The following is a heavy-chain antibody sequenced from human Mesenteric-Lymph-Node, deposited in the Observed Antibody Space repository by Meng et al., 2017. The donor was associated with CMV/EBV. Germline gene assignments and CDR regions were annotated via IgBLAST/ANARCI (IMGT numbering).Heavy chain of an antibody. J-gene: IGHJ4*02. CDR3: ARAQDIVVVPAAVFDY. V-gene: IGHV3-11*01. D-gene: IGHD2-2*01. CDR1: GFIFPNFA. Sequence: GESLKISCAASGFIFPNFAMSWIRQAPGKGLEWVSYISSSGSTIYYADSVKGRFTISRDNAKNSLYLQMNSLRAEDTAVYYCARAQDIVVVPAAVFDYWGQGTLVTVSS. CDR2: ISSSGSTI.